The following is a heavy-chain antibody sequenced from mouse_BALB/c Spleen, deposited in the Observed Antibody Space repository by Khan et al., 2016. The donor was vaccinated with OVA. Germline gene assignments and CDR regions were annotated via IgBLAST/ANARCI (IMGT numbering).Heavy chain of an antibody. CDR2: ISYSGRT. Sequence: EVQLQESGPGLVNPSQSLSLTCTVTGYSITSDYAWNWIRQFPGNKLEWMGYISYSGRTSYNPSLKSRISITRATSKNQVFLQLNSVTTEETASYFCARSGTMTTVVATDFDYWGQGTTLTVSS. V-gene: IGHV3-2*02. D-gene: IGHD1-1*01. J-gene: IGHJ2*01. CDR3: ARSGTMTTVVATDFDY. CDR1: GYSITSDYA.